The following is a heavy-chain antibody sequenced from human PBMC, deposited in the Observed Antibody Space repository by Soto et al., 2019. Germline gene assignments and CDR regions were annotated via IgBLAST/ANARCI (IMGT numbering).Heavy chain of an antibody. CDR1: GYTFTGYY. CDR2: INPNSGGT. J-gene: IGHJ4*02. V-gene: IGHV1-2*04. D-gene: IGHD3-3*01. CDR3: ARGERITIFGVVIRSHYFDY. Sequence: GASVKVSCKASGYTFTGYYMHWVRQAPGQGLEWMGWINPNSGGTNYAQKFQGWVTMTRDTSISTAYMELSRLRSDDTAVYYCARGERITIFGVVIRSHYFDYCGQGTLVTVSS.